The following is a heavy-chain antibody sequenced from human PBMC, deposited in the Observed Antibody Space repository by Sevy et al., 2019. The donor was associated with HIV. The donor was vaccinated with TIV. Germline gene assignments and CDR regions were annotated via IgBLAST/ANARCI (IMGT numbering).Heavy chain of an antibody. D-gene: IGHD3-3*01. CDR1: GFKFNGHG. CDR3: ARDFEVNNWRVVGAFDM. Sequence: GGSLRLSCVAPGFKFNGHGIHWVRQAPGKGLQWVAGISHDGDNKMYGYAVKGRFSISGDQSKNTVYLQMGTLTAEDTAIYYCARDFEVNNWRVVGAFDMWGLGTMVTVSS. J-gene: IGHJ3*02. CDR2: ISHDGDNK. V-gene: IGHV3-30*14.